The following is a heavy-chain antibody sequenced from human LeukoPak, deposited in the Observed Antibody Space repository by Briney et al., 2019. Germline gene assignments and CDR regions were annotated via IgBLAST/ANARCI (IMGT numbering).Heavy chain of an antibody. CDR1: GGSISSSSYY. V-gene: IGHV4-61*02. Sequence: SETLSLTCTVSGGSISSSSYYWSWIRQPAGKGLEWIGRIYTSGSTNYNPSLKSRVTISVDTSKNQFSLKLSSVTAADTAVYYCATVVEHCSGGSCHGKYFDYWGQGTLVSVSS. CDR2: IYTSGST. D-gene: IGHD2-15*01. J-gene: IGHJ4*02. CDR3: ATVVEHCSGGSCHGKYFDY.